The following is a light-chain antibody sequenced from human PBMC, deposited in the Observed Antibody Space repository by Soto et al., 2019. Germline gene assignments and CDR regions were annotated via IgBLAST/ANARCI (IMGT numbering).Light chain of an antibody. CDR2: DAS. Sequence: EIVLTQSPATLSLSPGERATLSCRASQSVSSYLAWYQQKPGQAPRLLIYDASNRATGIPARFSGSGSGTDFTLTISSLESEDFAVYYCQQRSNWSGTFGQGTKVEIK. CDR1: QSVSSY. V-gene: IGKV3-11*01. J-gene: IGKJ1*01. CDR3: QQRSNWSGT.